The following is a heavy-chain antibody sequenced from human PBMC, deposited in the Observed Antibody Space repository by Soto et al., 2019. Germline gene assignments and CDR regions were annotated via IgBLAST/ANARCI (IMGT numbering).Heavy chain of an antibody. D-gene: IGHD5-18*01. J-gene: IGHJ6*02. CDR3: ARDPNGYKSGLRSRYHYGMDV. CDR1: GYTFNTYY. CDR2: INPNGGSA. Sequence: GASVQVSCKASGYTFNTYYIHWVRQAPGQGLEWMALINPNGGSATYAQRFQGRVTLTRDTSTSTVYMELSSLRSEDTALYYCARDPNGYKSGLRSRYHYGMDVWGQGTTVTVSS. V-gene: IGHV1-46*02.